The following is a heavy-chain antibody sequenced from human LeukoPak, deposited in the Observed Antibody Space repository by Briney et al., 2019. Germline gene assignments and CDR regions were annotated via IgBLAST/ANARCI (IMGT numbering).Heavy chain of an antibody. CDR1: GGSISSYY. CDR2: IYTSEST. Sequence: SETLSLTCTVSGGSISSYYWSWIRQPAGKGLEWIGRIYTSESTNYNPSLKSRVTMSVDTSKNQFSLKLSSVTAADTAVYYCARDWVGYCSSTSCYNYWGQGTLVTVSS. J-gene: IGHJ4*02. D-gene: IGHD2-2*02. CDR3: ARDWVGYCSSTSCYNY. V-gene: IGHV4-4*07.